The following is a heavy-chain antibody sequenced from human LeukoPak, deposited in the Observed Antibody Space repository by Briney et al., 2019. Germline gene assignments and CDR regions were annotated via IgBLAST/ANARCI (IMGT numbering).Heavy chain of an antibody. CDR1: GGSIGGYH. CDR2: VHYTWNA. Sequence: SETLSLTCSVSGGSIGGYHWSWIRQPPGKGLEWIGHVHYTWNAKYNPSLKSRVTISLDRSSNQFSLRLSSVSAADTAVYYCARVASKGGMDVWGQGTTVTVSS. J-gene: IGHJ6*02. V-gene: IGHV4-59*01. CDR3: ARVASKGGMDV. D-gene: IGHD5/OR15-5a*01.